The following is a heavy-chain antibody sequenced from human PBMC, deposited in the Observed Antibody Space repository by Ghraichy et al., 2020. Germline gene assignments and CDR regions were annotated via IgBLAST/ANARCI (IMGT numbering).Heavy chain of an antibody. D-gene: IGHD3-22*01. CDR3: ARLLSYYDSSGYYWGFDP. CDR1: GGSISSSNYY. J-gene: IGHJ5*02. V-gene: IGHV4-39*01. Sequence: SETLSLTCTVSGGSISSSNYYWGWIRQAPGKGLEWIGNIYYSGSTYYDPSLKSRVTISIDPSKTQFSLKLSSVTAADTAVYYCARLLSYYDSSGYYWGFDPWGRGTLVTVSS. CDR2: IYYSGST.